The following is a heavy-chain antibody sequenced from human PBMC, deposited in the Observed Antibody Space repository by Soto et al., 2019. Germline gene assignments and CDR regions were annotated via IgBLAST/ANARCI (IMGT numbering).Heavy chain of an antibody. CDR2: IYYSGST. Sequence: SETLSLTCTVSGGSISSGGYYWSWIRQHPGKGLEWIGYIYYSGSTYYNPSLKSRVTISVDTSKNQFSLKLSSVTAADTAVYYCARGHWLAGGNNWFDPWGQGTLVTVSS. CDR3: ARGHWLAGGNNWFDP. D-gene: IGHD6-19*01. J-gene: IGHJ5*02. CDR1: GGSISSGGYY. V-gene: IGHV4-31*03.